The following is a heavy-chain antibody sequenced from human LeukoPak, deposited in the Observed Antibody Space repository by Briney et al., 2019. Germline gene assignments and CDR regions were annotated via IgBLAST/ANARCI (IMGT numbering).Heavy chain of an antibody. CDR3: ARGHPESHSSSWGSPEVYYFDY. D-gene: IGHD6-13*01. CDR2: INPNSGGT. Sequence: ASVKVSCKASGYTFTGYYMHWVRQAPGQGLEWMGRINPNSGGTNYAQKFQGRVTMTRDTSISTAYMELSRLRSDDTAVYYCARGHPESHSSSWGSPEVYYFDYWGQGTLVTVSS. CDR1: GYTFTGYY. V-gene: IGHV1-2*06. J-gene: IGHJ4*02.